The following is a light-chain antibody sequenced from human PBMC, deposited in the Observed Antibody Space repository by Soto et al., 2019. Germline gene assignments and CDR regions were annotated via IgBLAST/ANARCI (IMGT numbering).Light chain of an antibody. Sequence: DIQMTQSPSSLSASVGDRVTITGRASQGISNYLARYQQKPGKVPKLLIYAASTLQSAVPSRFSGSGSGTDFTLTISSLQPEDVATYYCQKYNSAPRTFGQGTKVEIK. CDR2: AAS. CDR3: QKYNSAPRT. CDR1: QGISNY. J-gene: IGKJ1*01. V-gene: IGKV1-27*01.